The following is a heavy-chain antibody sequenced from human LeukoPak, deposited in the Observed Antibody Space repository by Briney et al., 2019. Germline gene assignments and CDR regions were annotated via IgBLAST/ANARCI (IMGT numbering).Heavy chain of an antibody. Sequence: PGGSLRLSCAVSGLTFSNYAMSWVRQAPGKGLEWVANIKQDGSEKYYVDSVKGRFTISRDNAKNSLYLQMNSLRAEDTAVYYCARPKTIFGVVMGAFDIWGQGTMVTVSS. D-gene: IGHD3-3*01. V-gene: IGHV3-7*01. J-gene: IGHJ3*02. CDR3: ARPKTIFGVVMGAFDI. CDR2: IKQDGSEK. CDR1: GLTFSNYA.